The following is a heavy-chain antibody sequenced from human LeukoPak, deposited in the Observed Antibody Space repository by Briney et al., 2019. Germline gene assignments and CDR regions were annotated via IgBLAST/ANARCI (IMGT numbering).Heavy chain of an antibody. D-gene: IGHD3-10*01. CDR1: GFTFSTYW. V-gene: IGHV3-74*01. CDR3: ARDSGFGELLDYYYGMDV. Sequence: PGGSLRLSCAASGFTFSTYWMHWVRQAPGKGLMWVSRMNSGGSTINYADSVKGRFTISRDNAKNTLYLQMNSLRAEDTAVYYCARDSGFGELLDYYYGMDVWGQGTTVTVSS. J-gene: IGHJ6*02. CDR2: MNSGGSTI.